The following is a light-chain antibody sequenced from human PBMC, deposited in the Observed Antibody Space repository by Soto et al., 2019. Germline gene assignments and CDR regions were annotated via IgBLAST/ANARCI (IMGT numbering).Light chain of an antibody. V-gene: IGKV3D-20*01. CDR3: QQYDNSDPLS. Sequence: EIVLTKSPVTLSLSPGDRATLSCGTSKSVRSSYVAWYQQKAGLAPRLLIYDGSSRSSGIPDRWSGRGSGTKYSITIGSREPEDFAVSYCQQYDNSDPLSFGGGTKVEMK. CDR1: KSVRSSY. J-gene: IGKJ4*01. CDR2: DGS.